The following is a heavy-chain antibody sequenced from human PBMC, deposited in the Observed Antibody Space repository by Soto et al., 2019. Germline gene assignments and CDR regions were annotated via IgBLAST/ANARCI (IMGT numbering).Heavy chain of an antibody. D-gene: IGHD2-21*02. J-gene: IGHJ4*02. CDR1: GGSISSGGYS. Sequence: SETLSLTCAVSGGSISSGGYSWSWIRQPPGKGLEWIGYIYHSGSTYYNPSLKSRVTISVDRSKNQFSLKLSSVTAADTAVYYCAILVTAIPNHYYFDYWGQGTLVTVSS. V-gene: IGHV4-30-2*01. CDR3: AILVTAIPNHYYFDY. CDR2: IYHSGST.